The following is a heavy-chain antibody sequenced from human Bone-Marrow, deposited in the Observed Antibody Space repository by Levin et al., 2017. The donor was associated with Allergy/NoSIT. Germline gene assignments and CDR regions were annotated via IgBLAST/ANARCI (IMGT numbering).Heavy chain of an antibody. J-gene: IGHJ4*02. V-gene: IGHV1-2*02. CDR3: ARDHLRYSSGWYKNQIDY. CDR2: IHPKSGGT. CDR1: GYTFTAYY. Sequence: GESLKISCKASGYTFTAYYIHWVRQAPGQGLEWMGWIHPKSGGTNYAQKFQGRVTMTRDTSISTAYMALSGLRSDDTAIYYCARDHLRYSSGWYKNQIDYWGQGTLVTVSS. D-gene: IGHD6-13*01.